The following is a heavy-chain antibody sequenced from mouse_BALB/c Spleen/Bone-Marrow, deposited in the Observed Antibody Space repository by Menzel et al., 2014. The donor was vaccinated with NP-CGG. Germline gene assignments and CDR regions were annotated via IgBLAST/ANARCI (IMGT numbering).Heavy chain of an antibody. D-gene: IGHD1-2*01. Sequence: EVKLMESGPGLVKPGASVKISCKASGYSFTGYFMNWVMQSHGKSLEWIGRINPYNGDTFYNQKFKGKATLTVDKSSSTAHMELRSLASEDSAVYYCASSFITTAYYFDYWGQGTTLTVSS. V-gene: IGHV1-20*02. CDR2: INPYNGDT. J-gene: IGHJ2*01. CDR1: GYSFTGYF. CDR3: ASSFITTAYYFDY.